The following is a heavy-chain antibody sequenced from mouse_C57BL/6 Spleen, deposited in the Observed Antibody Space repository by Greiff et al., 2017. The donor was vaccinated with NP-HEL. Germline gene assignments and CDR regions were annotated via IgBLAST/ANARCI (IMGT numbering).Heavy chain of an antibody. CDR1: GFTFSSYG. D-gene: IGHD3-2*02. Sequence: EVQGVESGGDLVKPGGSLKLSCAASGFTFSSYGMSWVRQTPDKRLEWVATISSGGSYTYYPDSVKGRFTISRDNAKNTLYLQMSSLKSEDTAMYYCATLDSSGYGYAMDYWGQGTSVTVSS. J-gene: IGHJ4*01. CDR3: ATLDSSGYGYAMDY. CDR2: ISSGGSYT. V-gene: IGHV5-6*01.